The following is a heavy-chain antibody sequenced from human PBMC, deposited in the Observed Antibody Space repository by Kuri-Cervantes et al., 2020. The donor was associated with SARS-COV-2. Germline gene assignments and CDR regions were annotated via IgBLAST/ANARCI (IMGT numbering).Heavy chain of an antibody. CDR2: IKSKAYGETA. V-gene: IGHV3-49*03. CDR1: GFSFRDFG. Sequence: GESLRLSCTTSGFSFRDFGVTWFRQAPGKGLEWVGFIKSKAYGETAEYAASVKGRFTISRDDSKTIAYLQMNSLKTEDTAVYYCTRMSTQYYDFWSGGYRDFDYWGQGTLVTVSS. J-gene: IGHJ4*02. CDR3: TRMSTQYYDFWSGGYRDFDY. D-gene: IGHD3-3*01.